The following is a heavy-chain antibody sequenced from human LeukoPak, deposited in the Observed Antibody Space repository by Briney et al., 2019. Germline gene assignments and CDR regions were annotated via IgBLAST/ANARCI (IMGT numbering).Heavy chain of an antibody. CDR1: GGSFSGYY. V-gene: IGHV4-34*01. D-gene: IGHD2-15*01. J-gene: IGHJ6*03. Sequence: SETLSLTCAVYGGSFSGYYWSWIRQPPGKGLEWIGEINHSGSTNYNPSLKSRVTISVDTSKNQFSLKLSSVTAADTAVYYCARGQDIVVVVATGNYYYYYIDVWGKGTTVTVSS. CDR2: INHSGST. CDR3: ARGQDIVVVVATGNYYYYYIDV.